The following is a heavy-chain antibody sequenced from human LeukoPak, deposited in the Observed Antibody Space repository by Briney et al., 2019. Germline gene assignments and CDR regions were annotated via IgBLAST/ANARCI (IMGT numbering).Heavy chain of an antibody. J-gene: IGHJ4*02. CDR1: GYTFTGYY. CDR2: INPNSGGT. CDR3: ARVPGNKMGTIGEFFDY. Sequence: ASVKVSCKASGYTFTGYYMHWVRQAPEQGLEWMGWINPNSGGTNYAQKFQGRVTMTRDTSISTAYMELSRLRSDDTAVYYCARVPGNKMGTIGEFFDYWGQGTLVTVSS. V-gene: IGHV1-2*02. D-gene: IGHD5-24*01.